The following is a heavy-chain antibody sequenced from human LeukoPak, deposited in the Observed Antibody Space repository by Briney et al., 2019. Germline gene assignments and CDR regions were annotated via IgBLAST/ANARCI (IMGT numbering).Heavy chain of an antibody. CDR3: ARGMVRGPNERPFDY. V-gene: IGHV3-7*03. Sequence: GGPLRLACAPSGFTFRRDWMSGVRQAPGKGLEWVANIKQDGSEKYYVDSVKGRFTISRDNAKNSLYLQMNSLRAEDTAVYYCARGMVRGPNERPFDYWGQGTLVTVSS. CDR1: GFTFRRDW. CDR2: IKQDGSEK. D-gene: IGHD3-10*01. J-gene: IGHJ4*02.